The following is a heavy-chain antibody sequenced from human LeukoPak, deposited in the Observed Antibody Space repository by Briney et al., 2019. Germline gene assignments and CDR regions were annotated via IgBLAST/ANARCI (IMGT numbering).Heavy chain of an antibody. CDR3: ASTPCSGGSCYFEYFQH. Sequence: GGSLRLSCAASGFTFSSYAMSWVRQAPGKGLEWVAVIWYDGSNKYYADSVKGRFTISRDNSKNTMYLQMNGLRAEDTAVYYCASTPCSGGSCYFEYFQHWGQGILVTVSS. J-gene: IGHJ1*01. D-gene: IGHD2-15*01. V-gene: IGHV3-33*08. CDR2: IWYDGSNK. CDR1: GFTFSSYA.